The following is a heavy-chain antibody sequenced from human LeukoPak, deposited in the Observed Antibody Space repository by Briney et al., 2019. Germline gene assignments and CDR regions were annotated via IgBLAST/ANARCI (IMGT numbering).Heavy chain of an antibody. V-gene: IGHV1-18*01. CDR1: GGTFSSYA. CDR3: ARDSDQLLLAEGYYYYYYMDV. Sequence: GASVKVSCKASGGTFSSYAIRWVRQAPGQGLEWMGWISAYNGNTNYAQKLQGRVTMTTDTSTSTAYMELRSLRSDDTAVYYCARDSDQLLLAEGYYYYYYMDVWGKGTTVTISS. D-gene: IGHD2-2*01. J-gene: IGHJ6*03. CDR2: ISAYNGNT.